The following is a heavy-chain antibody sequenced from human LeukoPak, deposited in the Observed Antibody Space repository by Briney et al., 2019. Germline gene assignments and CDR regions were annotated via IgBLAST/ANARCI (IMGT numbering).Heavy chain of an antibody. J-gene: IGHJ4*02. CDR1: RCTFTSYG. CDR3: ARDTMVRGVIIPHFDY. V-gene: IGHV1-18*01. D-gene: IGHD3-10*01. Sequence: ASVKVSCKASRCTFTSYGISWVRQAPGQGLEWMGWISAYNGNTNYAQKLQGRVTMTTDTSTSTAYMELRSLRSDDTAVYYCARDTMVRGVIIPHFDYWGQGTLVTV. CDR2: ISAYNGNT.